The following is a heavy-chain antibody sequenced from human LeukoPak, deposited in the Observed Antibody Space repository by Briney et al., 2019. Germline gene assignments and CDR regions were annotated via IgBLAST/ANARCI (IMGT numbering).Heavy chain of an antibody. J-gene: IGHJ4*02. CDR3: ARGSSTWYGSGQEFDY. D-gene: IGHD6-13*01. CDR2: ISSSSSYI. Sequence: KAGGSLRLSCVASGFSFSDYSMNWVRQAPGKGLEWVSSISSSSSYIYYADSVKGRFTISRDNAKNSLYLQMNSLRAEDTAVYYCARGSSTWYGSGQEFDYWGQGTLVTVSS. V-gene: IGHV3-21*01. CDR1: GFSFSDYS.